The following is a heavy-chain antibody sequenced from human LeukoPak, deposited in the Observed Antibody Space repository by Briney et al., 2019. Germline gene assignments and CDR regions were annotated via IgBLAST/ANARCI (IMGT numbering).Heavy chain of an antibody. CDR3: ACLTTADAFDI. V-gene: IGHV4-59*01. J-gene: IGHJ3*02. D-gene: IGHD3-22*01. CDR2: IYNSGST. Sequence: SETLSLTCTVSGGSISSYYWSWIRQPPGKGLEWIGYIYNSGSTNYNPSLKSRVTISVDTSKNQFSLKLSSVTAADTAVYYCACLTTADAFDIWGQGTKVTVSS. CDR1: GGSISSYY.